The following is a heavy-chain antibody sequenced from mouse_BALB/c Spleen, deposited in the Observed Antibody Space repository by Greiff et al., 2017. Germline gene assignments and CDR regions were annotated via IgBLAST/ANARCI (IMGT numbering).Heavy chain of an antibody. CDR3: ARSELGRGFDY. J-gene: IGHJ2*01. CDR1: GFTFSSFG. D-gene: IGHD4-1*01. CDR2: ISSGSSTI. V-gene: IGHV5-17*02. Sequence: EVQGVESGGGLVQPGGSRKLSCAASGFTFSSFGMHWVRQAPEKGLEWVAYISSGSSTIYYADTVKGRFTISRDNPKNTLFLQMTSLRSEDTAMYYCARSELGRGFDYWGQGTTLTVSS.